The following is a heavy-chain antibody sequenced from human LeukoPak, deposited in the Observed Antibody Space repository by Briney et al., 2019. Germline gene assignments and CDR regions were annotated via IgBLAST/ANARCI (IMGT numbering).Heavy chain of an antibody. J-gene: IGHJ4*02. CDR2: IYHSGST. CDR3: ARGSADPYGSGSYYFDY. V-gene: IGHV4-38-2*02. D-gene: IGHD3-10*01. Sequence: PSETLSLTCTVSGYSISSGYYWGWIRQPPGKGLEWIGSIYHSGSTYYNPSLKSRVTISVDTSKNQFSLKLSSVNAADTAVYYCARGSADPYGSGSYYFDYWGQGTLVTVSS. CDR1: GYSISSGYY.